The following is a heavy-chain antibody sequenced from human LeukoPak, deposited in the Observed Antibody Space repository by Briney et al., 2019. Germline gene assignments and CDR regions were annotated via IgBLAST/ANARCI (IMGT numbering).Heavy chain of an antibody. V-gene: IGHV4-61*02. D-gene: IGHD3-3*01. CDR2: IYTSGST. J-gene: IGHJ4*02. CDR1: GGSISSGSYY. CDR3: ARLGYYDFWSGYYFDY. Sequence: SETLSLTCTVSGGSISSGSYYWSWIRQPAGKGLEWIGRIYTSGSTNYNPSLKSRVTISVDTSKNQFSLKLSSVTAADTAVYYCARLGYYDFWSGYYFDYWGQGTLVTVSS.